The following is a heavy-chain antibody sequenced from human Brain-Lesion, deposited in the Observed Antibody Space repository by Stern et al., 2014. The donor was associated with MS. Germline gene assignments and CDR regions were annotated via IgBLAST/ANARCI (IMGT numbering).Heavy chain of an antibody. D-gene: IGHD2-15*01. CDR3: AGEEDIRYCSGGSCTGNWFDP. Sequence: VQLLESGPGLVKPSETLSLTCTVVGGSVSSTSYAWAWIRQPPGKGLEWIGTIYYSGNTYYSPSLKSRLTISLDTSKNQFSRHLRSVTAADTAVYYCAGEEDIRYCSGGSCTGNWFDPWGQGTLVTVSS. CDR2: IYYSGNT. J-gene: IGHJ5*02. CDR1: GGSVSSTSYA. V-gene: IGHV4-39*01.